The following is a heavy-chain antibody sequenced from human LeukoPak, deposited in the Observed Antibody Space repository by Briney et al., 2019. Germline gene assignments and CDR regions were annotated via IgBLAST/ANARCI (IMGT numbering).Heavy chain of an antibody. D-gene: IGHD6-19*01. CDR1: GFTFSSYW. Sequence: GWSLRLSCAASGFTFSSYWMHWVRQAPGKGLVWVSRINSDGSSTSYADSVKGRFTISRDNAKNTLYLQMNSLRAEDTAVYYCARALYSSGWYVQDYWGQGTLVTVSS. V-gene: IGHV3-74*01. CDR2: INSDGSST. CDR3: ARALYSSGWYVQDY. J-gene: IGHJ4*02.